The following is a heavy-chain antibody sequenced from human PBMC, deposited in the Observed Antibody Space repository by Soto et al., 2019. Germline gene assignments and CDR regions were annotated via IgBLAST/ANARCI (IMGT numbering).Heavy chain of an antibody. Sequence: GGSLRLSCAASGFTFSSYGMHWVRQAPGKGLEWVAVIWYDGSNKYYADSVKGRFTISRDNSKNTLYLQMNSLRAEDTAVYYCARDRDYGSGSYSLTYYYYGMDVWGQGTTVTVSS. J-gene: IGHJ6*02. CDR3: ARDRDYGSGSYSLTYYYYGMDV. CDR1: GFTFSSYG. V-gene: IGHV3-33*01. D-gene: IGHD3-10*01. CDR2: IWYDGSNK.